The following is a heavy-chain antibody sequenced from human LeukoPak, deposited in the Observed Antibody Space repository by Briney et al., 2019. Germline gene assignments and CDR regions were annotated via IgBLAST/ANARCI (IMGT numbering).Heavy chain of an antibody. D-gene: IGHD3-22*01. CDR1: GGPFSGYY. CDR3: ARGRSPSSGYYGLCDY. J-gene: IGHJ4*02. Sequence: SETLSLTCAVYGGPFSGYYWSWIRQPPGKGLEWIGEINHSGSTNYNPSLKSRVTISVDTSKNQFSLKLSSVTAADTAVYYCARGRSPSSGYYGLCDYWGQGTLVTVSS. CDR2: INHSGST. V-gene: IGHV4-34*01.